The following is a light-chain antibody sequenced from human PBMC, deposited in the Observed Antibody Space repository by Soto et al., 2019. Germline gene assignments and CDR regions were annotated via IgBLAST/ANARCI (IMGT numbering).Light chain of an antibody. Sequence: DIRMTQFPSTLSASVGDRVTITCRASQSINTWLDWYQKKPGKAPKLLIYDASTLETGVPSRLRGSGYGTELTITISSMQTDDFETYYCQQYVTELRSFGHGTKVDIK. CDR1: QSINTW. V-gene: IGKV1-5*01. J-gene: IGKJ1*01. CDR3: QQYVTELRS. CDR2: DAS.